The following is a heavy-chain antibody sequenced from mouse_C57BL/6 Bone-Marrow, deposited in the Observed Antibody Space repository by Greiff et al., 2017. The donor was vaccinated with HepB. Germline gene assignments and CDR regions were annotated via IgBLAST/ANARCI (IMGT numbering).Heavy chain of an antibody. J-gene: IGHJ4*01. CDR2: IWSGGST. V-gene: IGHV2-2*01. Sequence: QVQLQQSGPGLVQPSQSLSITCTVSGFSLTSYGVHWVRQSPGKGLEWLGVIWSGGSTDYNAAFIYRLSISKYNSKSHVFFKMKSLQADDTAIYYCARKEDYGGKGTSVTVSS. CDR1: GFSLTSYG. CDR3: ARKEDY.